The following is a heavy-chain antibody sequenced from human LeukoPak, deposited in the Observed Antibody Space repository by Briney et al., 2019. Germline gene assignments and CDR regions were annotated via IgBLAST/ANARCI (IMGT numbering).Heavy chain of an antibody. CDR2: INTNTGNP. Sequence: ASVKVSCKASGYTFTGYYMHWVRQAPGQGLEWMGWINTNTGNPTYAQGFTGRFVFSLDTSVSTAYLQITSLKAEDTAVYYCARSGGSGSHYARFYYYYMDVWGKGTTATVSS. D-gene: IGHD3-10*01. CDR3: ARSGGSGSHYARFYYYYMDV. J-gene: IGHJ6*03. V-gene: IGHV7-4-1*02. CDR1: GYTFTGYY.